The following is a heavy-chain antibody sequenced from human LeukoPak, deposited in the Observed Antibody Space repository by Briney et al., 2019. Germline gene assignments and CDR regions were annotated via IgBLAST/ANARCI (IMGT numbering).Heavy chain of an antibody. CDR3: ARDRYDSYPMDV. J-gene: IGHJ6*02. V-gene: IGHV4-31*03. Sequence: SETLSLTCTVSGGSISSGNYYWTWIRQHPGKGLEWIGYISYSGSTYYNPSLKSRVTLSVDTSENQFSLKLSSETAADTAVYYCARDRYDSYPMDVWGQGTTVTVSS. CDR1: GGSISSGNYY. D-gene: IGHD3-3*01. CDR2: ISYSGST.